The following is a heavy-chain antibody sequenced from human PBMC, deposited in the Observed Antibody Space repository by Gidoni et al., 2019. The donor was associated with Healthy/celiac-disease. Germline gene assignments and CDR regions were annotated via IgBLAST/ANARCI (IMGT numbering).Heavy chain of an antibody. J-gene: IGHJ4*02. CDR2: ISGSGGST. CDR1: GFTFSIYA. Sequence: EVQLLESGGGVVQPGGSLRLSCAASGFTFSIYAMSWVRQAPGKGLELVSAISGSGGSTYYADSVKGRFTISRDNSKNTLYLQMNSLRAEDTAVYYCAKDHYDSYYFDYWGQGTLVTVSS. CDR3: AKDHYDSYYFDY. V-gene: IGHV3-23*01. D-gene: IGHD5-12*01.